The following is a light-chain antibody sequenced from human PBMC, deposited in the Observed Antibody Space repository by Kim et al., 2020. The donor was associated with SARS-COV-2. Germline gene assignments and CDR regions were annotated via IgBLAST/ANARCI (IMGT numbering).Light chain of an antibody. CDR3: SSYTTSSTLGV. CDR1: NSDVGGYNY. V-gene: IGLV2-14*04. CDR2: DVS. Sequence: SIHISCTGTNSDVGGYNYVSWYQQYPGKAPKLMIYDVSKRPSGVSDRFSGSKSGNTASLTISGLQAEDEADYYCSSYTTSSTLGVFGGGTQLTVL. J-gene: IGLJ3*02.